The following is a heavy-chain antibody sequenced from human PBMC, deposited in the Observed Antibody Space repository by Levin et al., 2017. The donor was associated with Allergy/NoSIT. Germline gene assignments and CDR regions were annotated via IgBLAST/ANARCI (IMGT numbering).Heavy chain of an antibody. CDR3: ARVSRAFDAFDI. CDR2: IYTSGST. V-gene: IGHV4-61*02. CDR1: GGSISSGSYY. Sequence: SQTLSLTCTVSGGSISSGSYYWSWIRQPAGKGLEWIGRIYTSGSTNYNPSLKSRVTISVDTSKNQFSLKLSSVTAADTAVYYCARVSRAFDAFDIWGQGTMVTVSS. J-gene: IGHJ3*02.